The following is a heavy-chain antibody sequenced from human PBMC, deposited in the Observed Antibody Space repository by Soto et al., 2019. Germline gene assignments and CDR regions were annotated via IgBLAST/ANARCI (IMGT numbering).Heavy chain of an antibody. CDR1: GYTFTSYG. Sequence: SGAEVKKPGASVKVSCKASGYTFTSYGISWVRQAPGQGLEWMGWISAYNGNTNYAQKLQGRVTMTTDTSTSTAYMELRSLRSDDTAVYYCARETIVGVSPPPYYFDYWGQGTLVTVSS. J-gene: IGHJ4*02. CDR2: ISAYNGNT. D-gene: IGHD1-26*01. V-gene: IGHV1-18*01. CDR3: ARETIVGVSPPPYYFDY.